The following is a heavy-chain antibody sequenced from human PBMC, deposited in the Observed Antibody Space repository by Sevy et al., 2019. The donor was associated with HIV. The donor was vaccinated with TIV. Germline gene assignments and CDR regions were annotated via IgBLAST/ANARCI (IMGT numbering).Heavy chain of an antibody. J-gene: IGHJ4*02. V-gene: IGHV3-33*01. CDR3: VRGGYYYDNAAYYALDS. CDR2: IWSDGAYQ. D-gene: IGHD3-22*01. Sequence: GGSLRLSCAATGFTFSNYAMHWVRQAPGKGMEWVAIIWSDGAYQYHGDSVKGRFTISRDNSKNTLYLQMNSVRVEDTAVYYCVRGGYYYDNAAYYALDSWGQGTLVTVSS. CDR1: GFTFSNYA.